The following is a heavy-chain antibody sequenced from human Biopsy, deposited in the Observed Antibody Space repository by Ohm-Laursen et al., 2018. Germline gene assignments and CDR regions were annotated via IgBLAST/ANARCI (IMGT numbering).Heavy chain of an antibody. D-gene: IGHD4-23*01. J-gene: IGHJ1*01. CDR1: GGSFTGHY. CDR2: ISYTGYT. CDR3: ARGSNEYGGLYFPH. Sequence: SDTLSLTCTVSGGSFTGHYWSWIRQPPEKGLEWIGHISYTGYTSYKSSLKSRVTISLDTSRKHFSLRLTSLAAADTAVYYCARGSNEYGGLYFPHWGQGTLVTVSS. V-gene: IGHV4-59*11.